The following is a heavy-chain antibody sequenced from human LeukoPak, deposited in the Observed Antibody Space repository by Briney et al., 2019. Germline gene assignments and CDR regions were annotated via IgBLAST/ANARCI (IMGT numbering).Heavy chain of an antibody. Sequence: PSETLSLTCAVYGGSFSGYYWSWIRQPPGKGLEWIGEINHSGSTNYNPSLKSRVTISVDTSKNQFSLKLSSVTAADTAVYYCARWLQSNEHTGMGPVDYYYYGMDVWGQGTTVTVSS. V-gene: IGHV4-34*01. J-gene: IGHJ6*02. D-gene: IGHD5-24*01. CDR2: INHSGST. CDR1: GGSFSGYY. CDR3: ARWLQSNEHTGMGPVDYYYYGMDV.